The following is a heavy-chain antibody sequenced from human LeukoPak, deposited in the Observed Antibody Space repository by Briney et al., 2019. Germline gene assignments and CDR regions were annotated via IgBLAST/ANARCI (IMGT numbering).Heavy chain of an antibody. CDR2: FAGSDTTK. CDR3: TTLGYHLDS. Sequence: PGGSLRLSCAVSGFTFSSYSMNWVRQAPGKGLEWVAYFAGSDTTKYYADSVRGRFTISRDNAKNSLYLQMNSLRAEDTALYYCTTLGYHLDSWGQGTLVTVSS. J-gene: IGHJ4*02. V-gene: IGHV3-48*04. D-gene: IGHD3-22*01. CDR1: GFTFSSYS.